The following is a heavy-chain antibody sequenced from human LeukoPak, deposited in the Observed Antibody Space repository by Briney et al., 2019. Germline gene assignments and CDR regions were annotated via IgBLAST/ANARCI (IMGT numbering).Heavy chain of an antibody. CDR2: IIPIFGTA. J-gene: IGHJ5*02. Sequence: ASVKVSCKASGYTFTSYGISWVRQAPGQGLEWMGGIIPIFGTANYAQKFQGRVTITADESTSTAYMELSSLRSEDTAVYYCARGGRNWFDPWGQGTLVTVSS. D-gene: IGHD2-15*01. V-gene: IGHV1-69*13. CDR1: GYTFTSYG. CDR3: ARGGRNWFDP.